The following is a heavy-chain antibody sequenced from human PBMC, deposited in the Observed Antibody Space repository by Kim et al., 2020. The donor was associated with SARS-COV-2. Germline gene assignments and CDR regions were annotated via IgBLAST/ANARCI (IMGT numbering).Heavy chain of an antibody. V-gene: IGHV3-23*01. Sequence: GGSLRLSCAASGFTFSSYAMSWVRQAPGKGLEWVSVISGSGYSTYYADSVKGRFTISRDNSKNTLYLQMNSLRAEDTAIYYCAKESARELLSIYMDVWGKGTTVTVSS. D-gene: IGHD1-26*01. CDR1: GFTFSSYA. J-gene: IGHJ6*03. CDR3: AKESARELLSIYMDV. CDR2: ISGSGYST.